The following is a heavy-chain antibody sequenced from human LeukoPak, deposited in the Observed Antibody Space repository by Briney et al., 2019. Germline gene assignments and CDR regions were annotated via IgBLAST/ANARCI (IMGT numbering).Heavy chain of an antibody. J-gene: IGHJ4*01. Sequence: GRSLRLSCAASGFTFSSYGMDWVRQAPGKGLEWVAVISYDGSNKYYADSVKGRFTISRDNSKNTLYLQMNSLRAEDTAVYYCARGEIMFDHWGHGTLVTVSS. V-gene: IGHV3-30*03. D-gene: IGHD3-16*01. CDR3: ARGEIMFDH. CDR1: GFTFSSYG. CDR2: ISYDGSNK.